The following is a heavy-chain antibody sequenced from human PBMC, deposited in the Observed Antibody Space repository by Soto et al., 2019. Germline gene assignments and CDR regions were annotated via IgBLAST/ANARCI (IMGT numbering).Heavy chain of an antibody. D-gene: IGHD1-26*01. V-gene: IGHV1-3*01. CDR2: MNADNGNT. Sequence: ASVKVSCKASGYTFTSYAMHWVRQAPGQRLEWMGWMNADNGNTKYSQKFQGRVTMTRNTSISTAYMELSSLRFEDTAVYYCARDHSGSCDYWGQGTLVTVSS. CDR1: GYTFTSYA. CDR3: ARDHSGSCDY. J-gene: IGHJ4*02.